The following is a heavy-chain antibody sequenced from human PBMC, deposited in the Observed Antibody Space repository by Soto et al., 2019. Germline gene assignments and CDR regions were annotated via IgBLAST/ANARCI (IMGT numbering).Heavy chain of an antibody. J-gene: IGHJ5*02. V-gene: IGHV6-1*01. D-gene: IGHD2-2*01. Sequence: SQTLSLTCVISGDSVSSNSAAWNWIRQSPSRGLEWLGRTYYRSKWYNDYAVSVKSRITINPDTSKNQFSLQLNSVTPEDTAVYYCARWDIVVVYGWFDPWGQGTLVTVSS. CDR2: TYYRSKWYN. CDR1: GDSVSSNSAA. CDR3: ARWDIVVVYGWFDP.